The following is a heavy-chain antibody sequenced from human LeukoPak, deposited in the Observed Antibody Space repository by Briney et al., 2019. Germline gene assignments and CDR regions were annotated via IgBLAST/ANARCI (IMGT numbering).Heavy chain of an antibody. CDR1: GFTFSSYA. CDR3: AGAEAEYYDSSGHLYYYYYMDV. CDR2: ISYDGSNK. Sequence: GGSLRLSCAASGFTFSSYAMHWVRQAPGKGLEWVAVISYDGSNKYYADSVKGRFTISRDNSKNTLYLQMNSLRAEVTAVYYCAGAEAEYYDSSGHLYYYYYMDVWGKGTTVTVSS. J-gene: IGHJ6*03. V-gene: IGHV3-30*04. D-gene: IGHD3-22*01.